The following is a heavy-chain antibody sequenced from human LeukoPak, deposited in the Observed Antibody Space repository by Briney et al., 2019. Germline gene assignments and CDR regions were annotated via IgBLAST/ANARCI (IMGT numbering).Heavy chain of an antibody. D-gene: IGHD3-9*01. V-gene: IGHV1-46*01. Sequence: ASVKVSCKASRYTFTRYGISWVRQAPGQGLEWMGIINPSGGSTSYAQKFQGRVTMTRDTSTSTVYMELSSLRSEDTAVYYCARVGKYYDILTGYYEYYGMDVWGQGTTVTVSS. CDR1: RYTFTRYG. CDR2: INPSGGST. J-gene: IGHJ6*02. CDR3: ARVGKYYDILTGYYEYYGMDV.